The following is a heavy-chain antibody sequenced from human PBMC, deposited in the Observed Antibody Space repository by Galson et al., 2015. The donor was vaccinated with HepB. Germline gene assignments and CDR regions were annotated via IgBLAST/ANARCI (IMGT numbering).Heavy chain of an antibody. D-gene: IGHD2-2*03. V-gene: IGHV3-15*01. CDR2: IKSKTDGGTT. Sequence: SLRLSCAASGFTFSNAWMSWVRQAPGKGLEWVGRIKSKTDGGTTDYAAPVKGRFTISRDDSKNTLYLQMNSLKTEDTAVYYCGWIDYYHCMDVWGQGTTVTVSS. CDR1: GFTFSNAW. CDR3: GWIDYYHCMDV. J-gene: IGHJ6*02.